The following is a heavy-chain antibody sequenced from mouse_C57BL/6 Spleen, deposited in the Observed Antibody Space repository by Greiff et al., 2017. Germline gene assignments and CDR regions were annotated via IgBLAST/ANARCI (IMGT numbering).Heavy chain of an antibody. D-gene: IGHD2-1*01. Sequence: QVQLQQPGAELVMPGASVKLSCKASGYTFTSYWMHWVKQRPGQGLEWIGEIDPSDSYTNYNQKFKGKSTLTVDKSSSTAYMQLSSLTSEDSAVYYCARSGVYYGNLFDYWGQGTTLTVSS. CDR3: ARSGVYYGNLFDY. V-gene: IGHV1-69*01. J-gene: IGHJ2*01. CDR1: GYTFTSYW. CDR2: IDPSDSYT.